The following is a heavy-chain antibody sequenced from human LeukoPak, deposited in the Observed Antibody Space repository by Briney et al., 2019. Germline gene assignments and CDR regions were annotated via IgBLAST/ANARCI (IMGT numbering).Heavy chain of an antibody. V-gene: IGHV1-18*01. CDR2: ISAYNGNT. CDR3: ARVHVVVTASETDY. CDR1: GYTFTSYG. D-gene: IGHD2-21*02. J-gene: IGHJ4*02. Sequence: ASVKVSCKAYGYTFTSYGINWLRQAPGQGPEWMGWISAYNGNTKYAQNLQGRVTMTTDTSTSTAYMELRSLRSDDTAIYYCARVHVVVTASETDYWGQGTLVTVSS.